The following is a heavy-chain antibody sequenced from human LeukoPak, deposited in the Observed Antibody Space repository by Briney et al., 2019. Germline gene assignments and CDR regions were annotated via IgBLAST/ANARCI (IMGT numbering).Heavy chain of an antibody. CDR3: ARRMRWFDP. D-gene: IGHD2-8*01. CDR1: GGSFSGYY. V-gene: IGHV4-34*01. J-gene: IGHJ5*02. Sequence: PSETLSLTCAVYGGSFSGYYWSWIRQPPGKGLEWIGEINHSGSTNHNPSLKSRVTISVDTSKNQFSLKLSSVTAADTAVYYCARRMRWFDPWGQGTLVTVSS. CDR2: INHSGST.